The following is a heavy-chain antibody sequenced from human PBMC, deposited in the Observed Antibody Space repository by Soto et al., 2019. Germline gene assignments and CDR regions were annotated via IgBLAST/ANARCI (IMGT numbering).Heavy chain of an antibody. CDR2: IDYNGVT. Sequence: SETLSLTCTVSGGSIYRSGYYWGWIRQPPGRGLEWIGNIDYNGVTYSNPSLKSRVTISRDMSKNQFSLKLTSVTAADTALYYCGKVLVGATGHTDSDSWGPGTLVTVSS. D-gene: IGHD2-15*01. CDR1: GGSIYRSGYY. V-gene: IGHV4-39*01. CDR3: GKVLVGATGHTDSDS. J-gene: IGHJ4*02.